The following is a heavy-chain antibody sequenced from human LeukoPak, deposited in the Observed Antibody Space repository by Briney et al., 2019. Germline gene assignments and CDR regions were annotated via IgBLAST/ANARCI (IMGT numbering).Heavy chain of an antibody. V-gene: IGHV1-2*02. D-gene: IGHD6-19*01. J-gene: IGHJ4*02. CDR2: INPISGGT. Sequence: ASVKVSYKASRYTFTGYYMHWVRQAAGQGLEGMGWINPISGGTNYAQKFQGRVTMTRDTSSSTAYMELSRLRSDDTAVYYCARLIAVAGTGFDYWGQGTLVTVSS. CDR1: RYTFTGYY. CDR3: ARLIAVAGTGFDY.